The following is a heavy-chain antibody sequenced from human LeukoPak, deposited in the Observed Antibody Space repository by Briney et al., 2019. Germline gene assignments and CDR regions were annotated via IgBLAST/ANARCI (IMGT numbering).Heavy chain of an antibody. CDR3: SRVKGTYFDY. Sequence: GGSLRLSCTVSGFPLSSYSMSWFRQAPGKGLEWVAYISAGGSNIYYVDSVMGRFTVSRDNAKSSLFLQMNSPRAKGTAVYYCSRVKGTYFDYWGQGALVTVSS. CDR1: GFPLSSYS. J-gene: IGHJ4*02. D-gene: IGHD1-1*01. V-gene: IGHV3-48*01. CDR2: ISAGGSNI.